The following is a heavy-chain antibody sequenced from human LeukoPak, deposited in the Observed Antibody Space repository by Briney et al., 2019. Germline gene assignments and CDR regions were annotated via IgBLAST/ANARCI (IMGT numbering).Heavy chain of an antibody. CDR3: AREGYCSGGSCFPWFDP. D-gene: IGHD2-15*01. V-gene: IGHV1-2*02. CDR1: GYTFTGYY. J-gene: IGHJ5*02. CDR2: INPNSGGT. Sequence: ASVQVSCRASGYTFTGYYMHWVRQPPGQGLEWMGWINPNSGGTNYAQKVQDRVTMTRDTSISTDYMELSRLRSEDTAVYYCAREGYCSGGSCFPWFDPGGQGTLVTVSS.